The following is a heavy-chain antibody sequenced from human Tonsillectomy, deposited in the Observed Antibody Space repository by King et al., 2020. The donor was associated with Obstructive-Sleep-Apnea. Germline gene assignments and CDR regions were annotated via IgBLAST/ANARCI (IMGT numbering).Heavy chain of an antibody. Sequence: VQLQQWGAGLLKPSETLSLTCAFYGGSFSGYYWRWIRQPPGKGLAWIGEINHSGSTNYNPSLKSRVTISVDTSKNQFSLKLSSVTAADTAVHYCARGPAFLTGLSSCAFDIWGQGTMVTVSS. CDR2: INHSGST. J-gene: IGHJ3*02. CDR3: ARGPAFLTGLSSCAFDI. CDR1: GGSFSGYY. V-gene: IGHV4-34*01. D-gene: IGHD3-9*01.